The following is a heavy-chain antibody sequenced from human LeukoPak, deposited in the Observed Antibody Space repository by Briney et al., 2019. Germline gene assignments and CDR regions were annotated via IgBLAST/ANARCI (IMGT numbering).Heavy chain of an antibody. CDR2: ISAYNGNT. J-gene: IGHJ4*02. CDR1: GYTFINYD. CDR3: ARYYSSSSFDY. Sequence: GASVTVSCKASGYTFINYDISWVRQAPGQGLEWMGWISAYNGNTNYAQKLQGRVTMTTDTSTSTAYMELRSLRSDDTAVYYCARYYSSSSFDYWVQGTLVTVSS. D-gene: IGHD6-13*01. V-gene: IGHV1-18*04.